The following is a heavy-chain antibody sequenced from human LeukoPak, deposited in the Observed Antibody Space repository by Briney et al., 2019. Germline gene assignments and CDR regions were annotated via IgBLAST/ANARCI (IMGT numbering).Heavy chain of an antibody. D-gene: IGHD6-6*01. Sequence: GGSLRLSCAASGFTFSNFAMNWVRQAPGKGLEWVSFIGISSSNIYYTDSVKGRFTISRDNAKNSLYLQMSSLRADDTAVCYCARKSEYSSSSGLNCWGQGTLVTVSS. CDR3: ARKSEYSSSSGLNC. CDR1: GFTFSNFA. CDR2: IGISSSNI. J-gene: IGHJ4*02. V-gene: IGHV3-21*01.